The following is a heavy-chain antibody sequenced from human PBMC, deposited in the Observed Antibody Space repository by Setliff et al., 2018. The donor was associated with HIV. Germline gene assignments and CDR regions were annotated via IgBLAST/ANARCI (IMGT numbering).Heavy chain of an antibody. Sequence: GGSLRLSCEASGFTFSSYYMSWIRQAPGKGLELLSYISVSGTDIKYADSVKGRFTISRDNAKNSLYLQMNSLRAEDTAVYYCATDPRRLSYWGQGTLVTVSS. V-gene: IGHV3-11*04. CDR3: ATDPRRLSY. CDR1: GFTFSSYY. CDR2: ISVSGTDI. D-gene: IGHD2-21*01. J-gene: IGHJ4*02.